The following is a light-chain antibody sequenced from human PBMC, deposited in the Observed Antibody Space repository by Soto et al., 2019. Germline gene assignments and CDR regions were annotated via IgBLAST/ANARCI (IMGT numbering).Light chain of an antibody. V-gene: IGKV3-20*01. CDR2: DTS. Sequence: EIVLTQSPGTLSLSPGERATLSCRASQTLSNSFIAWYQQKPGQAPRLLIYDTSSRATGVPDRYSASGSGTDFTLTISRLETEDFGVFFCQKYGTSEIIFGQGTRLEIK. CDR3: QKYGTSEII. J-gene: IGKJ5*01. CDR1: QTLSNSF.